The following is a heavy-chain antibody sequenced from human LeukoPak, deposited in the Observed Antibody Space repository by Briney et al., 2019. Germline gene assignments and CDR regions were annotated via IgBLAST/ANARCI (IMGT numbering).Heavy chain of an antibody. CDR1: GFIFSSHW. J-gene: IGHJ4*02. CDR3: ARVSRFPGIASDY. Sequence: PGGSVRLSCAASGFIFSSHWMHWVRQAPGQGLVWVSRISSDGRSTSYADSVKGRFTMSRDNAKTTLYLQMNSLRAEDTAVYYCARVSRFPGIASDYWGQGTLVTVSS. D-gene: IGHD6-13*01. V-gene: IGHV3-74*01. CDR2: ISSDGRST.